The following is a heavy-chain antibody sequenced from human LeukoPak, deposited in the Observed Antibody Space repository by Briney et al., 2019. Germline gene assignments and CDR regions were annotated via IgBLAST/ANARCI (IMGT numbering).Heavy chain of an antibody. D-gene: IGHD6-19*01. Sequence: GGALRLSCAASGFTFSNYGMSWGRQGPGGGPEGGSTISSRGDSTYVADSVKGRFTISRDNSKNSLYLQMNSVRAEDTAVYYCAKGPRPDITVAHTVEKWGQGTLVTVSS. J-gene: IGHJ4*02. V-gene: IGHV3-23*01. CDR2: ISSRGDST. CDR3: AKGPRPDITVAHTVEK. CDR1: GFTFSNYG.